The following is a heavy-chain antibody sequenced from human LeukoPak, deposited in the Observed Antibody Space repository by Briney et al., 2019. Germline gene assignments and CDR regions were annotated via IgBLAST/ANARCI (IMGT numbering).Heavy chain of an antibody. CDR2: ISAYNGNT. V-gene: IGHV1-18*01. CDR3: ARDRGVIVPTAIDFDY. D-gene: IGHD2-2*02. J-gene: IGHJ4*02. Sequence: GASVKVSCKACGYTFTSYGISWVRQAPGQGLEWMGWISAYNGNTNYAQNLQGRVTTTTDTSTSTAYMELRGLRSDDTAMYYCARDRGVIVPTAIDFDYWGQGTLVTASS. CDR1: GYTFTSYG.